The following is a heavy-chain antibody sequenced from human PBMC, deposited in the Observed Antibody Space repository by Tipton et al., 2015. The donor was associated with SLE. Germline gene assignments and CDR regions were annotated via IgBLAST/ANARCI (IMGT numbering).Heavy chain of an antibody. CDR2: INHSGST. CDR1: GGSFSGYF. D-gene: IGHD3/OR15-3a*01. Sequence: TLSLTCAVYGGSFSGYFWSWFRQSPGKGLEWIGEINHSGSTNYNPSLESRLTILVDTAKNQFSLKLSSVTAADTAMYYCAQRSSFLTGHYTDWGQGTLVTVSS. CDR3: AQRSSFLTGHYTD. J-gene: IGHJ4*02. V-gene: IGHV4-34*01.